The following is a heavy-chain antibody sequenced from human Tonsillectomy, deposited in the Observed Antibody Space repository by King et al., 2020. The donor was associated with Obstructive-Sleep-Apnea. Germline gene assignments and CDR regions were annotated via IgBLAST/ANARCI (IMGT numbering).Heavy chain of an antibody. D-gene: IGHD6-19*01. CDR3: ARVPYITGWSGWFDP. J-gene: IGHJ5*02. V-gene: IGHV4-39*07. CDR1: GGSISSSSYY. Sequence: QLQESGPGLVKPSETLALTCTVSGGSISSSSYYWGWIRQPPGKGLEWIGRIYFSGRTNYNPSLKSRVTRSIHTSKNQFSLKLGSVTAADTAVYYCARVPYITGWSGWFDPWGQGTLVTVSS. CDR2: IYFSGRT.